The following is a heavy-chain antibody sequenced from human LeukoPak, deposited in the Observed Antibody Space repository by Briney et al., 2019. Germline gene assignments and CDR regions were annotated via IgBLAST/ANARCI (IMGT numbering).Heavy chain of an antibody. J-gene: IGHJ4*02. V-gene: IGHV3-66*01. CDR1: GFTVSSKY. Sequence: GGSLRLSCAASGFTVSSKYMNWVRQAPGKGLEWVSVIYTDGSTYYADSVRARFSISRDDSKNTLSLQMNSLRAEDAAVYYCAIGHYGNLPGWGQGTLVTVPS. D-gene: IGHD1-14*01. CDR3: AIGHYGNLPG. CDR2: IYTDGST.